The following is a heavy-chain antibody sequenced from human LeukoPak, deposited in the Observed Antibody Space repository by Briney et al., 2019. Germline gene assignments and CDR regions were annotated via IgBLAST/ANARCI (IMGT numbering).Heavy chain of an antibody. CDR2: IHYSGIT. Sequence: SETLSLTCTVSGASISSYYWSWIRQPPGKGLEWIGYIHYSGITKYNPSVKSRVTISLDTSKNQFSLKLSSVTAADTAVYYCASSGNYYFTLDYWGQGTLVTVSS. D-gene: IGHD3-10*01. J-gene: IGHJ4*02. CDR3: ASSGNYYFTLDY. V-gene: IGHV4-59*08. CDR1: GASISSYY.